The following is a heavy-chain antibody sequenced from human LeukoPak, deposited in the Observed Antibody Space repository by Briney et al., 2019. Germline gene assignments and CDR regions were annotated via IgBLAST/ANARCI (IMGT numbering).Heavy chain of an antibody. Sequence: GASVKVSCTASGYTFTSYYMHWVRQAPGQGLEWMGIINPSGGSTSYAQKFQDRVTITRDTSASTAYMELSSLKSEDTAVYYCARGILWFGELSSLGYWGQGTLVTVSS. V-gene: IGHV1-46*01. CDR3: ARGILWFGELSSLGY. J-gene: IGHJ4*02. CDR1: GYTFTSYY. D-gene: IGHD3-10*01. CDR2: INPSGGST.